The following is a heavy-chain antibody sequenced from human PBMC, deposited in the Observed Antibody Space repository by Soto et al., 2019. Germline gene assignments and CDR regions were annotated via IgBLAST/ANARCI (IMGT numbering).Heavy chain of an antibody. CDR3: ARDGPTGSGSYGDYFDL. D-gene: IGHD3-10*01. CDR2: IDHSGST. J-gene: IGHJ4*02. V-gene: IGHV4-4*02. Sequence: QVQLRESGPRLVKPSGTLSLSCAVSVGSINSRNWWTWVRQPPGKSLEWVGEIDHSGSTKYNPSLKGRVTISIERSRTQFSLNLTSVTAADTAVYYCARDGPTGSGSYGDYFDLWGQGTLVTVSS. CDR1: VGSINSRNW.